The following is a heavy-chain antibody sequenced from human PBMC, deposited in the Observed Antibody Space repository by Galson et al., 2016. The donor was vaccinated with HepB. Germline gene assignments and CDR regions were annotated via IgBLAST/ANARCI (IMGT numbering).Heavy chain of an antibody. CDR1: GFIFRTYG. J-gene: IGHJ4*02. V-gene: IGHV3-30*03. D-gene: IGHD1-7*01. CDR3: ARRRGTGTIDY. CDR2: ISYDGSNQ. Sequence: SLRLSCAASGFIFRTYGMHWVRQAPGKGLERVAVISYDGSNQYYVDSVKGRFTISRDNSKNTLYLQMNSLRTEDTAVYYCARRRGTGTIDYWGQGTLVTVSS.